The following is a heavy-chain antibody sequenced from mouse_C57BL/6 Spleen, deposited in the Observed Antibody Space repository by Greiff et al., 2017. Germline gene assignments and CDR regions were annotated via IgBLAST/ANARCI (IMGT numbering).Heavy chain of an antibody. CDR2: INPNNGGT. CDR3: ARYGSGYGAWFAY. V-gene: IGHV1-22*01. CDR1: GYTFTDYN. Sequence: DVKLQESGPELVKPGASVKMSCKASGYTFTDYNMHWVKQSHGKSLEWIGYINPNNGGTSYNQKFKGKATLTVNKSSSTAYMELRSLTSEDSAVYYCARYGSGYGAWFAYWGQGTLVTVSA. J-gene: IGHJ3*01. D-gene: IGHD1-1*01.